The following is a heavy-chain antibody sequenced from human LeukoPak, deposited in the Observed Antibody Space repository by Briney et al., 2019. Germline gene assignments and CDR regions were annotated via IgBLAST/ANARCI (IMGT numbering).Heavy chain of an antibody. D-gene: IGHD1-26*01. CDR1: GFTFSSYW. J-gene: IGHJ4*02. CDR2: ISGSGGST. Sequence: PGGSLRLSCVASGFTFSSYWMHWVRQDPRKGLEWVSAISGSGGSTYYADSVKGRFTISRDNSKNTLYLQMNSLRAEDTAVYYCAKYSGSYLDYWGQGTLVTVSS. CDR3: AKYSGSYLDY. V-gene: IGHV3-23*01.